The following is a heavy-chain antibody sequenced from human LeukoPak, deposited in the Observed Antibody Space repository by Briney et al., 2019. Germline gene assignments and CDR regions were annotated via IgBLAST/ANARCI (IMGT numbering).Heavy chain of an antibody. CDR1: ADSISSSKW. CDR3: ARSRDTTNYYGMDV. D-gene: IGHD1-26*01. Sequence: ASGTPSLTCAVSADSISSSKWWSWVRQAPGKGLEWIGETHHGGSTNYNPSLKSRVTISIDKSKNQFSLKMSSVTAADTAVYYCARSRDTTNYYGMDVWGQGTTVTVSS. CDR2: THHGGST. J-gene: IGHJ6*02. V-gene: IGHV4-4*02.